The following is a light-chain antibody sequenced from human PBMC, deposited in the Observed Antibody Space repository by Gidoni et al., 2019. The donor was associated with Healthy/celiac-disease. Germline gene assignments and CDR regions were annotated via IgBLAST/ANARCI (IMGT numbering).Light chain of an antibody. Sequence: QSALTQPASVSGSPVQSITFSCTGTSSDVGGYNYVSWYQQHPGKAPKLMIDDVSNRPSGVSNRFSGSKSGNTASLTISGLQAEDEADYYCSSYTSGSTLVFGGGTKLTVL. V-gene: IGLV2-14*01. CDR1: SSDVGGYNY. J-gene: IGLJ2*01. CDR2: DVS. CDR3: SSYTSGSTLV.